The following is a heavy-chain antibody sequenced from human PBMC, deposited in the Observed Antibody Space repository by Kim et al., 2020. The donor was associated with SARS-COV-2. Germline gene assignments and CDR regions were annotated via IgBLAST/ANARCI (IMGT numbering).Heavy chain of an antibody. CDR1: GYTFTSYA. CDR2: INTNTGNP. V-gene: IGHV7-4-1*02. J-gene: IGHJ6*02. Sequence: ASVKVSCKASGYTFTSYAMNWVRQAPGQGLEWMGWINTNTGNPTYAQGFTGRFVFSLDTSVSTAYLQISSLKAEDTAVYYCARDRGYFDWLLSGSIGFGMDVWGQGTTVTVSS. D-gene: IGHD3-9*01. CDR3: ARDRGYFDWLLSGSIGFGMDV.